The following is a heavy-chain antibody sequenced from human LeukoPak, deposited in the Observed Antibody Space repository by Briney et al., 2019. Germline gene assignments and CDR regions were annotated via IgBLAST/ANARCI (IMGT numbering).Heavy chain of an antibody. V-gene: IGHV3-23*01. D-gene: IGHD5-18*01. CDR1: GFTFSSYA. CDR3: ARPPRPGIQLWYYFDY. CDR2: ISGSGGST. Sequence: GGSLRLSCAASGFTFSSYALTWVRQAPGKGLEWVSTISGSGGSTYYADSVKGRFTISRDNSKNTLYLQMNSLRAEDTAVYYCARPPRPGIQLWYYFDYWGQGTLVTVSS. J-gene: IGHJ4*02.